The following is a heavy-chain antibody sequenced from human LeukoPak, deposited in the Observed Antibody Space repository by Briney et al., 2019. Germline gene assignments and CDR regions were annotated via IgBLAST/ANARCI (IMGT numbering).Heavy chain of an antibody. CDR3: ARDLMQLARQVGFDY. J-gene: IGHJ4*02. D-gene: IGHD6-13*01. CDR1: GYTFTSYG. CDR2: ISAYNGNT. Sequence: ASVKVSCKASGYTFTSYGISWVRQAPGQGLEWMGWISAYNGNTNYAQKLQGRVTMTTDTSTSTAYMELRSLRSDDTAVYYCARDLMQLARQVGFDYWGQGTLVTVSS. V-gene: IGHV1-18*01.